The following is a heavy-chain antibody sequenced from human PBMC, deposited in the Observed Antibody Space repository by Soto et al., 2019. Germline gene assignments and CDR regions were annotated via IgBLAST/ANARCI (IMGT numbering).Heavy chain of an antibody. CDR3: ATLLNRVRGVPRVDY. CDR1: GFTFSSYS. D-gene: IGHD3-10*01. Sequence: GGSLRLSCAASGFTFSSYSMNWVRQAPGKGLEWVSSISSSSSYIYYADSVKGRFTISRDNAKNSLYLQMNSLRAEDTAVYYCATLLNRVRGVPRVDYWGQGTLVTVSS. J-gene: IGHJ4*02. CDR2: ISSSSSYI. V-gene: IGHV3-21*01.